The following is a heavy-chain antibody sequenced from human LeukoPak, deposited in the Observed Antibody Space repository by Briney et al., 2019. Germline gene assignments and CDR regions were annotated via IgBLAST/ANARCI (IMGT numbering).Heavy chain of an antibody. Sequence: SETLSLACAVYGGSFSGYYWSWIRQPPGKGLEWSGEINHSGSTNYNPSLKSRVTISVDTSKNQFSLKLSSVTAADTAVYYCARETIFGAILGPDYWGQGTLVTVSS. CDR3: ARETIFGAILGPDY. J-gene: IGHJ4*02. D-gene: IGHD3-3*01. CDR2: INHSGST. CDR1: GGSFSGYY. V-gene: IGHV4-34*01.